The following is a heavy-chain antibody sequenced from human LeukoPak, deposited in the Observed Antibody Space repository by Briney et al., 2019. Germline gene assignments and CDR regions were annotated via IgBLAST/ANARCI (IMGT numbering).Heavy chain of an antibody. D-gene: IGHD3-22*01. CDR2: ISSSSSYI. Sequence: PGGSLRLSCAASGFTFSSYSMNWVRQAPGKGLEWVSSISSSSSYIYYADSVKGRFTISRDNAKNSLYLQMNGLRVEDTAVYYCAREDYYDSPFDYWGQGTLVTVSS. J-gene: IGHJ4*02. CDR1: GFTFSSYS. CDR3: AREDYYDSPFDY. V-gene: IGHV3-21*01.